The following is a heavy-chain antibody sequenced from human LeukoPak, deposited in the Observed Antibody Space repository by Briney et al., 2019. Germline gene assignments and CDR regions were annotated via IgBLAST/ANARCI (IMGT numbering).Heavy chain of an antibody. D-gene: IGHD2-15*01. J-gene: IGHJ4*02. CDR2: IRYDGSNK. CDR1: GFTFSSYG. Sequence: GGSLRLSCAASGFTFSSYGTHWVRQAPGKGLEWVAFIRYDGSNKYYADSVKGRFTISRDNSKNTLYLQMNSLRAEDTAVYYCARGPVVRGCSGGSCYFFDYWGQGTLVTVSS. V-gene: IGHV3-30*02. CDR3: ARGPVVRGCSGGSCYFFDY.